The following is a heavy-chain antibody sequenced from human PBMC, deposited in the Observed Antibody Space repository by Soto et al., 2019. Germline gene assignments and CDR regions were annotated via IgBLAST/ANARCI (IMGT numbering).Heavy chain of an antibody. CDR3: ARVWSPGGSPDAFDI. Sequence: ASVKVSCKASGYTFTGYYMHWVRQAPGQGLEWMGLINPNSGGTNYAQKFQGWVTMTRDTSTSTAYMELSRLRSEDTAVYYCARVWSPGGSPDAFDIWGQGTMVPVSS. CDR1: GYTFTGYY. J-gene: IGHJ3*02. D-gene: IGHD2-21*01. CDR2: INPNSGGT. V-gene: IGHV1-2*04.